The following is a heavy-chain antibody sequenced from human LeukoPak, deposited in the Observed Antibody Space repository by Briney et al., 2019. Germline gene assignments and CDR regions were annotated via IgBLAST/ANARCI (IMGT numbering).Heavy chain of an antibody. CDR3: ARGQGYYYYYMDV. CDR2: MYDSGST. Sequence: SETLSLTCTVSGGSISSHYWSWIRQPPGKGLEWIGYMYDSGSTYYNPSLKSRVTISVDTSKNQFSLKLSSVTAADTAVYYCARGQGYYYYYMDVWGKGTTVTVSS. CDR1: GGSISSHY. J-gene: IGHJ6*03. V-gene: IGHV4-59*11.